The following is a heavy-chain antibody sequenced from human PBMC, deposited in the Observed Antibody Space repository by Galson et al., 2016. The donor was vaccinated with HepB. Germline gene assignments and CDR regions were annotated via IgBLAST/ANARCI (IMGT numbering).Heavy chain of an antibody. CDR2: ISGIGAST. CDR3: AATYYEFWSGHWKLDF. CDR1: GFPFDKYA. J-gene: IGHJ4*02. Sequence: SLRLSCAASGFPFDKYAMNWVRQAPGKGLEWVAAISGIGASTYLADSVKGRFTISRDNSKNTMELQMNSLRVGDTATYYCAATYYEFWSGHWKLDFRGQGTLVTVTS. V-gene: IGHV3-23*01. D-gene: IGHD3-3*01.